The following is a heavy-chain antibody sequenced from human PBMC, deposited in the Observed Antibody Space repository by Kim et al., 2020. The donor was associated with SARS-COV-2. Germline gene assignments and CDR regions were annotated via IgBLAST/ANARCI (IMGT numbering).Heavy chain of an antibody. CDR3: ARLLRGLEQLVLDY. Sequence: SETLSLTCTVSGGSISSYYWSWIRQPPGKGLEWIGYIYYSGSTNYNPSLKSRVTISVDTSKNQFSLKLSSVTAADTAVYYCARLLRGLEQLVLDYWGQGTLVTVSS. CDR1: GGSISSYY. J-gene: IGHJ4*02. V-gene: IGHV4-59*01. D-gene: IGHD6-6*01. CDR2: IYYSGST.